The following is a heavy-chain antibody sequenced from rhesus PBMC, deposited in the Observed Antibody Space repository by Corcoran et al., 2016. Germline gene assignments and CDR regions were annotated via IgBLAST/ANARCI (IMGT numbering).Heavy chain of an antibody. CDR2: INSGVRRP. J-gene: IGHJ4*01. Sequence: EVQLVESGGGLAKPGGSLRLSCAASGFTFSSYWMNLGRQTPGKGLEWISAINSGVRRPYYSESVQGLFTNSRDNSKNTLSLQMNSLRAEDTAVYYCAKRGYCTSTTCYVPFDYWGQGVLVTVSS. D-gene: IGHD2-2*01. V-gene: IGHV3S42*01. CDR1: GFTFSSYW. CDR3: AKRGYCTSTTCYVPFDY.